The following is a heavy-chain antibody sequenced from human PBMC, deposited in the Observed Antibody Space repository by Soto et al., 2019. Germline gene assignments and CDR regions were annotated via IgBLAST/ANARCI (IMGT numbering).Heavy chain of an antibody. J-gene: IGHJ4*02. V-gene: IGHV3-48*03. D-gene: IGHD2-21*01. CDR1: GFTFSSYA. CDR2: IGTSDTNI. CDR3: AREELNCGGDCFAF. Sequence: EVQLVESGGGLVQPGRSLRLSCAASGFTFSSYAFNWVRQAPGKGLEWISYIGTSDTNIYYAGSVKGRFTVSRDNAKNSLYLQMNSLRAEDTAIYYCAREELNCGGDCFAFWGQGALVTVSS.